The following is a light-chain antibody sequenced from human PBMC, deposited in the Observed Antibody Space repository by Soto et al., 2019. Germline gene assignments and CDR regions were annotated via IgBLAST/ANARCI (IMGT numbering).Light chain of an antibody. V-gene: IGLV2-14*01. CDR1: SSDVGGYNY. CDR2: DVA. CDR3: TSYTTSSTYV. Sequence: QSVLTQPASVSGSPGQSTAISCTGTSSDVGGYNYVSWYQQHPGKAPKLMLYDVAIRPSGVSDRFSGSKSGNTASLTISGLQAEDEADYYCTSYTTSSTYVFGTGTKVTV. J-gene: IGLJ1*01.